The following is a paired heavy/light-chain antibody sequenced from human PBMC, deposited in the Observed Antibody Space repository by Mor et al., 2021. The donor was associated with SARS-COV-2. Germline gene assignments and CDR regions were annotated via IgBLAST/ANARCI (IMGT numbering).Light chain of an antibody. CDR2: NTN. J-gene: IGLJ3*02. Sequence: QTVVTQESSFSVSPGGTVTLTCGLKSGSVSTTNFPSWYQQIPGRPPRTLIYNTNIRSSGVPDRFSGSIFGNKAALTITGAQAEDGSDYYCVLFLDSGNPVFGGGTKLTVL. V-gene: IGLV8-61*01. CDR3: VLFLDSGNPV. CDR1: SGSVSTTNF.
Heavy chain of an antibody. CDR1: GDSISGSHW. CDR2: TYDDGTT. CDR3: ARVEPLQWYFNI. Sequence: QVQVEESGPGLVKPSGTLSLTCSVSGDSISGSHWWSWVRQPPGKGLEWIGETYDDGTTNYEPSLKSRVTISVDRSKNEFSLKVTSVTAADTAVYFCARVEPLQWYFNIWGRGHLVTVSS. J-gene: IGHJ2*01. V-gene: IGHV4-4*02.